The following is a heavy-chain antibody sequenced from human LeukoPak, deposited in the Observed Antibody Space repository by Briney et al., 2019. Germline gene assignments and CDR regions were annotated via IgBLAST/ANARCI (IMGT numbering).Heavy chain of an antibody. V-gene: IGHV1-46*01. CDR2: INPSGGST. Sequence: ASVKVSCKASGYTFTSYYMHWVRQAPGQGLEWMGIINPSGGSTSYAQKFQGRVTMTRDTSTSTVYMELSSLRSEDTAVYYCAGDRSRGGRTDYFDYWGQGTLVTVSS. D-gene: IGHD2-2*01. CDR1: GYTFTSYY. J-gene: IGHJ4*02. CDR3: AGDRSRGGRTDYFDY.